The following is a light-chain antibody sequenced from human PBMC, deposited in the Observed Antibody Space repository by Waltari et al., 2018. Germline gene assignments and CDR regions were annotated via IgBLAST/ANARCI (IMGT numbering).Light chain of an antibody. CDR3: QQHDFWPLT. CDR2: VAS. CDR1: QSISSH. J-gene: IGKJ4*01. Sequence: ELVLTQSSATLSLSPGERATLSCRASQSISSHLAWYQQKPGHAPRLLIYVASNRATGIPARFTGSGSGTDFTLTISTLQPEDFAVYYCQQHDFWPLTFGGGTTVEIK. V-gene: IGKV3-11*01.